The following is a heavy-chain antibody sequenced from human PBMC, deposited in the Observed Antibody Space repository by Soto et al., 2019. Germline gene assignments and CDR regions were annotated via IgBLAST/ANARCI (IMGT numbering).Heavy chain of an antibody. V-gene: IGHV3-33*01. D-gene: IGHD1-26*01. CDR3: AREETRELRGHDAFDI. CDR1: GFTFSSYG. Sequence: QVQLVESGGGVVQPGRSLRLSCAASGFTFSSYGMHWVRQAPGKGLEWVAVIWYDGSNKYYADSVKGRFTISRDNSKNTLYLQMNSLRAEDTAVYYCAREETRELRGHDAFDIWGQGTMVTVSS. CDR2: IWYDGSNK. J-gene: IGHJ3*02.